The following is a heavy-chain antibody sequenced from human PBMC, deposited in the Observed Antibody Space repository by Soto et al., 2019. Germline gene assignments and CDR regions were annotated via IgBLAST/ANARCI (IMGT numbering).Heavy chain of an antibody. D-gene: IGHD6-13*01. Sequence: SQTLSLTCAISGDSASSNSAAWNWIGQSPSRGLEWLGRTYYRSKWYNDYAVSVKSRITINPDTSKNQFSLQLNSVTPEDTAVYYCASSGSADSSSRYSYDAFDIWGQGTMVTVSS. CDR1: GDSASSNSAA. J-gene: IGHJ3*02. CDR2: TYYRSKWYN. V-gene: IGHV6-1*01. CDR3: ASSGSADSSSRYSYDAFDI.